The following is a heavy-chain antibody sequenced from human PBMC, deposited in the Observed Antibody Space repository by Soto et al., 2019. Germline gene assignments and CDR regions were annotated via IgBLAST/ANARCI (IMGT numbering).Heavy chain of an antibody. CDR2: INDGGYRT. V-gene: IGHV3-23*01. Sequence: EVHLLESGGVLVQPGGSLRLSCAASGFTFSSYAMNWVRQAPGKGLEWVSLINDGGYRTHYADSVKGRFTVSRDNFKSTLDLEMNSLRVEDAAVYHWSKDYPASSATVATLRPTVDYWGQGNLVTVS. J-gene: IGHJ4*02. D-gene: IGHD5-12*01. CDR1: GFTFSSYA. CDR3: SKDYPASSATVATLRPTVDY.